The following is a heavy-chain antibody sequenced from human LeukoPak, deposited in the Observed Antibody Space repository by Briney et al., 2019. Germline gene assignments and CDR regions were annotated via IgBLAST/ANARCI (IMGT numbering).Heavy chain of an antibody. J-gene: IGHJ4*02. Sequence: GGSLRLSCAASGFTFSSFTMNWFRQAPGKGLEWVSSISSSSSYIYSADSVKGRFTISRDNARNSLYLRMNSLRAEDTAVYYCARDPGAYSSSPIDYWGQGTLVTVSS. V-gene: IGHV3-21*01. CDR1: GFTFSSFT. CDR2: ISSSSSYI. D-gene: IGHD6-6*01. CDR3: ARDPGAYSSSPIDY.